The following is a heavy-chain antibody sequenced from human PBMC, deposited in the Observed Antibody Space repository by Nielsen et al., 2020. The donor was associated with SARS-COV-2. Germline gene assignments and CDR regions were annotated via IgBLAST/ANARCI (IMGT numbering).Heavy chain of an antibody. J-gene: IGHJ6*03. CDR1: GGTFSSYA. CDR3: ARGGWRASGLRYYYYYMDV. CDR2: IIPIFGTA. V-gene: IGHV1-69*13. Sequence: SVKVSCKASGGTFSSYAISWVRQAPGQGLEWMGGIIPIFGTANYAQKFQGRVTITADESTSTAYMELSSLRSEDTAVYYCARGGWRASGLRYYYYYMDVWGKGTTVTVSS. D-gene: IGHD3-22*01.